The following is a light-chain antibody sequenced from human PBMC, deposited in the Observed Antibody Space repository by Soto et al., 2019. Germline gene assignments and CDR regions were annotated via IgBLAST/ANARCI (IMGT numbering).Light chain of an antibody. CDR3: QQYNSHSPWT. Sequence: DIQMTQSPSTLSASVGDRVTITCRASQSVSTWLAWYQQKPGKAPQVLISMASTLESGVPSRFSGSGSGTAFSLTISMLQPDDFATYYCQQYNSHSPWTFGQGTKVEIK. J-gene: IGKJ1*01. CDR2: MAS. CDR1: QSVSTW. V-gene: IGKV1-5*03.